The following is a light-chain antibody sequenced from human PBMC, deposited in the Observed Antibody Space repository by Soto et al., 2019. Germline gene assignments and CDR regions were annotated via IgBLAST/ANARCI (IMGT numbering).Light chain of an antibody. J-gene: IGKJ1*01. V-gene: IGKV3-20*01. CDR1: QSVRGSN. CDR2: DAS. CDR3: QQYGSSGT. Sequence: EVVMTQSPATLSVSPGQRATLSCRASQSVRGSNLAWYQQKPGQAPRLLIYDASNRATGIPARFSGSGSGTDFTLTISRLEPEDFAVYYCQQYGSSGTFGQGTKVDIK.